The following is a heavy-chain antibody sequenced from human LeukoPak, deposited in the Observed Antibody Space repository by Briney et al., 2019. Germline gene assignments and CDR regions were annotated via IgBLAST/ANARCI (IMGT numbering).Heavy chain of an antibody. CDR2: IRYEGTHK. J-gene: IGHJ6*03. CDR3: ARGSRAIVSTKFARGRYMDV. Sequence: GGSLRLSCAASGFTFSNYGMHWVRQAPGKGLEWVAFIRYEGTHKYYADSVKGRFTISRDNSKNTLYLQMNSLRAEDTALYYCARGSRAIVSTKFARGRYMDVWGKGTTVTVSS. D-gene: IGHD5/OR15-5a*01. CDR1: GFTFSNYG. V-gene: IGHV3-30*02.